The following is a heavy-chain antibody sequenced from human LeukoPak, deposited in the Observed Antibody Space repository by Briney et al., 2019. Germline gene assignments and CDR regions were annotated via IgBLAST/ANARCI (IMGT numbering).Heavy chain of an antibody. CDR1: GFTFSSYS. D-gene: IGHD3-10*01. Sequence: PGGSLRLSCAASGFTFSSYSMNWVRQAPGKGLEWVSYISGASNTIYYVDSVKGRFTISRDNAKNSLYLQMNSLRAEDTAMYYCARDGWFGDYNWFDPWGQGTLVTVSS. CDR2: ISGASNTI. CDR3: ARDGWFGDYNWFDP. J-gene: IGHJ5*02. V-gene: IGHV3-48*01.